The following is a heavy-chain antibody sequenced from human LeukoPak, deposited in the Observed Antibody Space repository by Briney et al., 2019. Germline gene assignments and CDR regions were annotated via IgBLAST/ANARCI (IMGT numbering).Heavy chain of an antibody. CDR3: ARMSSSGYFL. V-gene: IGHV3-7*01. Sequence: GGSLRLFCAASGFTFSNYWMSWVRQAPGKGLEWVANIKQDGSDKYFVDSTRGRFTISRDNAKKSLYLQMNSLRAEDTAVYYCARMSSSGYFLWGQGALVTVSS. D-gene: IGHD3-22*01. CDR1: GFTFSNYW. J-gene: IGHJ4*02. CDR2: IKQDGSDK.